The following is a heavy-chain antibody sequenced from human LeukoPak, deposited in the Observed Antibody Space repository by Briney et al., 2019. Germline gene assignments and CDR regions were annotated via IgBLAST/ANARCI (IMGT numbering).Heavy chain of an antibody. Sequence: ASVKVSCKASGYTFTSYGISWVRQAPGQGLEWMGWISAYNGNTNYAQKLQGRVTMTEDTSTDTAYMELSSLRSEDTAVYYCATAASLLWFGELLHAFDIWGQGTMVTVSS. V-gene: IGHV1-18*01. CDR3: ATAASLLWFGELLHAFDI. J-gene: IGHJ3*02. D-gene: IGHD3-10*01. CDR1: GYTFTSYG. CDR2: ISAYNGNT.